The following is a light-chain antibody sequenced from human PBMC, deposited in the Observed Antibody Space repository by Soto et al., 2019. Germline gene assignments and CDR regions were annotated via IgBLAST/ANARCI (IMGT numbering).Light chain of an antibody. V-gene: IGKV3-20*01. CDR1: ESVSSSF. J-gene: IGKJ1*01. Sequence: EVVLTQSPGTLSLSPGERATLSCRASESVSSSFLTWYQQKPGQAPRLLIYRTSNRVTGIPDRFSGSGSGTDFTLTISRLEPEDFAVYFCQHYGNSLWTFGQGTKADI. CDR2: RTS. CDR3: QHYGNSLWT.